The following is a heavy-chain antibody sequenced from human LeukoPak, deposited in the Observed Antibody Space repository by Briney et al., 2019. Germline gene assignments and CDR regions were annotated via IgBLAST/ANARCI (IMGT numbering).Heavy chain of an antibody. Sequence: GGSLRLSCAASGFTFSSYEMNWVRQAPGKGLEWVSYISSSGSTIYYADSVKGRFTISRDNSKNTLYLQLDSLGAEDTAIYYCAKEIRPNDCWGQGTLVTVSS. CDR1: GFTFSSYE. CDR2: ISSSGSTI. V-gene: IGHV3-48*03. CDR3: AKEIRPNDC. D-gene: IGHD4-17*01. J-gene: IGHJ4*02.